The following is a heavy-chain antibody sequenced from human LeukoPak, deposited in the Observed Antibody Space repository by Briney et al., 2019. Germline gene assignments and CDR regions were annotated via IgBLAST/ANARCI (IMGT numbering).Heavy chain of an antibody. CDR1: GYTFTSYY. V-gene: IGHV1-46*01. J-gene: IGHJ5*02. D-gene: IGHD4-17*01. CDR3: ARDSTVTTFRGCVDP. Sequence: RWASVKVSCKASGYTFTSYYMHWVRQAPGQGLEWMGVINPSGGSTNYAQKFQGRVTMTRDTSTSTVYMELSSLRSEDTAVYYCARDSTVTTFRGCVDPWGQGTLVTVSS. CDR2: INPSGGST.